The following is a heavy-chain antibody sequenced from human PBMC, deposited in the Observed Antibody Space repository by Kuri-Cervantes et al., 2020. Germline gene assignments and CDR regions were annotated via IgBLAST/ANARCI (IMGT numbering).Heavy chain of an antibody. V-gene: IGHV4-39*07. Sequence: SETLSLTCTVSGGSISSNSYYWGWIRQPPGKGLEWIGEIDRRGSTNYNPSLKSRVTASVDTSKNQFSLRLSSVTAADTAVYYCAREVAVARGAFDIWGHGTMVTVSS. CDR3: AREVAVARGAFDI. J-gene: IGHJ3*02. CDR1: GGSISSNSYY. D-gene: IGHD6-19*01. CDR2: IDRRGST.